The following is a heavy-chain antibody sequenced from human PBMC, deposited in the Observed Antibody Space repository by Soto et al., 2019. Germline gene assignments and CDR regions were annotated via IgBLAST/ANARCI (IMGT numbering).Heavy chain of an antibody. J-gene: IGHJ4*02. CDR3: ARVPTHGSGWYGYFDY. V-gene: IGHV1-69*13. D-gene: IGHD6-19*01. Sequence: ASVKVSCKASGGTFSSYAISWVRQAPGQGLEWMGGIIPIFGTANYAQKFQGRVTITADESTSTAYMELSSLRSEDTAVYYCARVPTHGSGWYGYFDYWGQGTLVTVSS. CDR1: GGTFSSYA. CDR2: IIPIFGTA.